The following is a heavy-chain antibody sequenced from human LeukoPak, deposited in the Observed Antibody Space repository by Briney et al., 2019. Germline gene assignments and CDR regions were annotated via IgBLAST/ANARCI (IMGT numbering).Heavy chain of an antibody. CDR3: ARGGQLWPNAFDI. D-gene: IGHD5-18*01. CDR2: IYHSGNT. V-gene: IGHV4-39*07. Sequence: SETLSLTCTASGGSISSSSYYWGWIRQPPGKGREGIGSIYHSGNTYYNPSHKSRVTISVDTSKNQFSLKLSSVTAADTAVYYCARGGQLWPNAFDIWGQGTMVTVSS. J-gene: IGHJ3*02. CDR1: GGSISSSSYY.